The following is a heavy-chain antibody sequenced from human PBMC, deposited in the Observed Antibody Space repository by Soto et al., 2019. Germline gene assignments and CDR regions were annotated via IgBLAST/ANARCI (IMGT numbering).Heavy chain of an antibody. CDR3: ARDVGEAAADYYYHYGMEV. J-gene: IGHJ6*02. CDR1: GGSISSYY. Sequence: PSETLSLTCTVSGGSISSYYWSWIRQPPGKGLEWIGYIYYSGSTNYNPSLKSRVTISVDTSKNQFSLKLSSVTAADTAVYYCARDVGEAAADYYYHYGMEVWGQGSTVTVSS. CDR2: IYYSGST. D-gene: IGHD3-10*01. V-gene: IGHV4-59*01.